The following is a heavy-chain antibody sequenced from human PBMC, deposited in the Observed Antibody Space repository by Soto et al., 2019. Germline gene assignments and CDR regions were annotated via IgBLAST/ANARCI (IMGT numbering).Heavy chain of an antibody. J-gene: IGHJ2*01. Sequence: VSVTSTDPGGCSSIKSNYCGWIRHPPGKGLEWIGSIYYSGSTYYNPSLKSRVTISVDTSKNQFSLKLSSVTAADTAVYYCARVEYYDSSGYTDWYFDLWGRGS. CDR1: GGCSSIKSNY. D-gene: IGHD3-22*01. CDR2: IYYSGST. V-gene: IGHV4-39*01. CDR3: ARVEYYDSSGYTDWYFDL.